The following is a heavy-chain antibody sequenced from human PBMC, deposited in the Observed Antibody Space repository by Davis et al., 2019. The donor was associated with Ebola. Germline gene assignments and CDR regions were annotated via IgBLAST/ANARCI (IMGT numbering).Heavy chain of an antibody. CDR1: GYSFSNHR. J-gene: IGHJ6*02. D-gene: IGHD2-2*01. CDR2: IYPGDSDT. Sequence: GESLKISCKGSGYSFSNHRIGWVRQKPGKGLEWMGIIYPGDSDTRYSPSFQGQVTISADKSISTAYLQWSSLKASDTAMYYCARLGGYCSSTSCYDYYYYGMDVWGQGTTVTVSS. CDR3: ARLGGYCSSTSCYDYYYYGMDV. V-gene: IGHV5-51*01.